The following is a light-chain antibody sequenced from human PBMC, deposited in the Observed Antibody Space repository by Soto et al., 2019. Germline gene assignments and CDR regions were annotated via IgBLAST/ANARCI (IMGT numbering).Light chain of an antibody. CDR2: AAS. CDR1: QSISSY. J-gene: IGKJ4*01. V-gene: IGKV1-39*01. CDR3: QQSYSTPLT. Sequence: DIQMTQSPSSLSASVGDRVTITCRASQSISSYLNWYQQKPGKAPKLLIYAASSLQSGVPSRFSGSGSGTDFTLTISSLQPEYFATYYCQQSYSTPLTFRGGTKLDIK.